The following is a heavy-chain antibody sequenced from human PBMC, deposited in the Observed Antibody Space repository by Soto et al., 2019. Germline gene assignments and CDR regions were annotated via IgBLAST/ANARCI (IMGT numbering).Heavy chain of an antibody. J-gene: IGHJ4*02. D-gene: IGHD3-10*01. Sequence: CIRQAPGKGLEWIGYIYHSGSTYYKPSIKSRVTISVDRSKNQFSLKLSSVTAADTAVYYCARGTMVRGVPYYFDYWGQGTLVTVSS. CDR3: ARGTMVRGVPYYFDY. V-gene: IGHV4-30-2*01. CDR2: IYHSGST.